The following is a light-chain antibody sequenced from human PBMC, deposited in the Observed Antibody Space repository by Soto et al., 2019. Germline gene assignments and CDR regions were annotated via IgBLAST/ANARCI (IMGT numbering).Light chain of an antibody. V-gene: IGKV1-5*03. CDR3: QQYNSYPST. CDR1: QSISSW. Sequence: DIQMTQSPSPLSASVGDRVTITCRASQSISSWLAWYQQKPGKAPKLLIYKAPSLESGVPSRFSGTGSGTEFTLTISSLQPDDFATYDCQQYNSYPSTFGQGTNVEIK. J-gene: IGKJ1*01. CDR2: KAP.